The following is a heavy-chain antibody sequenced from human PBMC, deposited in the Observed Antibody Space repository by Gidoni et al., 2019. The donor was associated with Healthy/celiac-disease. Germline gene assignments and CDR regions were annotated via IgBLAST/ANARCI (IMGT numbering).Heavy chain of an antibody. CDR1: GGAISSSSYY. CDR2: IYYSGST. Sequence: QLQLQESGPGLVQPPETLSLTCPVFGGAISSSSYYWGWIRQPPGKGLGWIGSIYYSGSTYYNPSLKSRVTISVDTSKNQFSLKLSSVTAADTAVYYCARANGGSGSYYQPIDYWGQGTLVTVSS. CDR3: ARANGGSGSYYQPIDY. V-gene: IGHV4-39*07. D-gene: IGHD3-10*01. J-gene: IGHJ4*02.